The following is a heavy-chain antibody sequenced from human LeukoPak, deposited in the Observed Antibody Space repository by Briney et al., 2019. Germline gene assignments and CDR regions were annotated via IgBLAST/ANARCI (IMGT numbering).Heavy chain of an antibody. CDR3: ARSRDSSSWYVFDY. J-gene: IGHJ4*02. CDR1: GFTLSSYW. CDR2: ISYDGSNK. V-gene: IGHV3-30-3*01. D-gene: IGHD6-13*01. Sequence: PGGSLRLSCAASGFTLSSYWMSWVRQAPGKGLEWVAVISYDGSNKYYADSVKGRFTISRDNSKNTLYLQMNSLRAEDTAVYYCARSRDSSSWYVFDYWGQGTLVTVSS.